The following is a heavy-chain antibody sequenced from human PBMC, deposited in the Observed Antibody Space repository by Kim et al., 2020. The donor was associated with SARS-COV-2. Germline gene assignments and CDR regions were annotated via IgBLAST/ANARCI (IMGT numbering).Heavy chain of an antibody. D-gene: IGHD1-26*01. CDR1: GFTFTSYA. Sequence: GGSLRLSCVASGFTFTSYAMAWVRQAPGKGLEWVAYIRSSGDATFYADSVMGRFTISRDSSKNTLLLQMNSLRVEDTAVYFCARTNPGSGIVYCFDCWG. CDR3: ARTNPGSGIVYCFDC. CDR2: IRSSGDAT. V-gene: IGHV3-23*01. J-gene: IGHJ4*01.